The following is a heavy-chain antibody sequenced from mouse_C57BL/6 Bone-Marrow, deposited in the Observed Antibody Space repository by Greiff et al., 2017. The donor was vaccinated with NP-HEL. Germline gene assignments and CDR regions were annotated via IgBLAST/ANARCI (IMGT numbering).Heavy chain of an antibody. J-gene: IGHJ3*01. Sequence: EVMLVESGGGLVKPGGSLKLSCAASGFTFSSYAMSWVRQTPEKRLEWVATISDGGSYTYYPDNVKGRFTISRDNAKNNLYLQMSHLKSEDTAMYYCARGVYSEAYWGQGTLVTVS. D-gene: IGHD2-1*01. CDR3: ARGVYSEAY. V-gene: IGHV5-4*03. CDR1: GFTFSSYA. CDR2: ISDGGSYT.